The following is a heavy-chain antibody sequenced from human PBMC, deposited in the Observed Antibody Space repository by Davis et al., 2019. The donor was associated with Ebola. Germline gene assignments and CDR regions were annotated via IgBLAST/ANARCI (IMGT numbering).Heavy chain of an antibody. CDR1: GYTFTSYD. Sequence: ASVKVSCKASGYTFTSYDINWVRQATGQGLEWMGWMNPDSGNTGYAQNFQGRVTMTRNTSASTAYMELRSLRSDDTAVYYCARDVVVVAATDWFDPWGQGTLVTVSS. CDR3: ARDVVVVAATDWFDP. J-gene: IGHJ5*02. D-gene: IGHD2-15*01. CDR2: MNPDSGNT. V-gene: IGHV1-8*01.